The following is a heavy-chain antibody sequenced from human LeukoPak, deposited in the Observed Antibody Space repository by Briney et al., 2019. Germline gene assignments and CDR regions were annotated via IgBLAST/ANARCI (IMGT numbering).Heavy chain of an antibody. CDR1: GGTFSSYT. CDR3: ARGDQDYYYYGMDV. Sequence: ASVKVSCKASGGTFSSYTIIWVRQAPGQGLEWMGRIIPILGIANYAQKFQGRVTITADKSTSTAYMELSSLRSEDTAVYYCARGDQDYYYYGMDVWGQGTTVTVSS. CDR2: IIPILGIA. J-gene: IGHJ6*02. D-gene: IGHD2-21*01. V-gene: IGHV1-69*02.